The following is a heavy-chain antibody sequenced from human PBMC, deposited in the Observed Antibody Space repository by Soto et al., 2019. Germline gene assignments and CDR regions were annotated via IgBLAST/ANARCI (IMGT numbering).Heavy chain of an antibody. D-gene: IGHD3-16*02. CDR1: GGSIISNYW. CDR3: ARDRGGYRDTGALDP. Sequence: WVTLSLTCAVSGGSIISNYWWAWIRQSPGKGLVWIGSIYHSGTTFYNPSLKSRLTVSVDVSKNQFSLKLTFVTAADTAMYYCARDRGGYRDTGALDPWGQGTLVTVSS. CDR2: IYHSGTT. V-gene: IGHV4-38-2*02. J-gene: IGHJ5*02.